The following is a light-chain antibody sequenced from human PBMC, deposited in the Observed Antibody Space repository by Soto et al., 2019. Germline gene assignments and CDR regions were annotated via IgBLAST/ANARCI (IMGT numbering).Light chain of an antibody. V-gene: IGLV2-23*02. CDR2: GVT. J-gene: IGLJ1*01. Sequence: QSALTQPASVSGSPGQSITISCTGTSSDIGVFDLVSWYRQYPGKAPKLMIYGVTKLPSGVSDRFSGSKSGKTASLTISGLQAEDEADYYCCSYAGFTTYVFGSGTKVTVL. CDR3: CSYAGFTTYV. CDR1: SSDIGVFDL.